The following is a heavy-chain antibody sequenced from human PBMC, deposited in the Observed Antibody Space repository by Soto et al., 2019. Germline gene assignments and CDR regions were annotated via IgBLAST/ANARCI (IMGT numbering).Heavy chain of an antibody. V-gene: IGHV4-31*03. CDR1: GGSISSGGYY. J-gene: IGHJ6*02. CDR2: IYYSGST. D-gene: IGHD3-22*01. CDR3: ARMASEYYDSSGEGAYYYGMDV. Sequence: QVQLQESGPGLVKPSQTLSLTCTVSGGSISSGGYYWSWIRQHPGKGLEWIGYIYYSGSTYYNPSLKSRVTISVDTSKNQFSLKLSSVTAADTAVYYCARMASEYYDSSGEGAYYYGMDVWGQGTTVTVSS.